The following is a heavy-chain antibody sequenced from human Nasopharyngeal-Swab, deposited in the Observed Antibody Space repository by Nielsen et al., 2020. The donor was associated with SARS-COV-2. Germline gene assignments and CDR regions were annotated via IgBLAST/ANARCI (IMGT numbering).Heavy chain of an antibody. J-gene: IGHJ4*02. CDR3: ARENDYADEYYFDY. CDR2: IWYDGSNK. Sequence: GESLKISCAASGFTFSSYGMLWVRQAPGKGLEWVAVIWYDGSNKYYADSVKGRFTISRDNSKNTLYLQMNSLRAEDTAVYYCARENDYADEYYFDYWGQGTLVTVSS. CDR1: GFTFSSYG. D-gene: IGHD4-17*01. V-gene: IGHV3-33*01.